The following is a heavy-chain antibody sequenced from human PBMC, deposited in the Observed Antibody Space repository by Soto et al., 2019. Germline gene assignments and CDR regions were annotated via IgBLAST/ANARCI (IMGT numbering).Heavy chain of an antibody. CDR3: ARGGIAVAGFDY. J-gene: IGHJ4*02. Sequence: QVQLQQWGAGLLKPSETLSLTCAVYGGSFSSYYWSWIRQPPGKGLEWIGEINHSGSTNYNPYLKRRVTISVDTSKNQFSLKVSSVTAADTAVYYCARGGIAVAGFDYWGQGTLVTVSS. V-gene: IGHV4-34*01. CDR2: INHSGST. D-gene: IGHD6-19*01. CDR1: GGSFSSYY.